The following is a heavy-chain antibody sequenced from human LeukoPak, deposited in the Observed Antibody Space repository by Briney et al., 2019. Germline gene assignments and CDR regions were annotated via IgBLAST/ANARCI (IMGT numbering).Heavy chain of an antibody. Sequence: GGSLRLSCAASGFTFSTNEMSWVRQAPGKGLEWVSYISTSGDTIYYADSVKGRFTISRDNAKNSLYLQMNSLRAEDTAVYYCARGSGSSWYDHWGQGTLVTVSS. D-gene: IGHD6-13*01. CDR1: GFTFSTNE. V-gene: IGHV3-48*03. CDR2: ISTSGDTI. CDR3: ARGSGSSWYDH. J-gene: IGHJ5*02.